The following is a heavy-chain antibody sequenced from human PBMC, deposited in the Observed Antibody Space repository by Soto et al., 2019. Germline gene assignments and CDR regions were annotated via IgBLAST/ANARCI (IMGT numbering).Heavy chain of an antibody. V-gene: IGHV3-9*01. CDR3: VKDIDPAVAGGGFDL. D-gene: IGHD6-19*01. CDR1: GFTFDDYA. Sequence: EVQLVESGGGWVQPGRSLRLSCAASGFTFDDYAMHWVRQVPGKGLEWVSGISWHSGSIGYADSVEGRFSISRDNADKSLHLQMNSLRPEDTALYSCVKDIDPAVAGGGFDLWGQGTLVTVSS. CDR2: ISWHSGSI. J-gene: IGHJ4*02.